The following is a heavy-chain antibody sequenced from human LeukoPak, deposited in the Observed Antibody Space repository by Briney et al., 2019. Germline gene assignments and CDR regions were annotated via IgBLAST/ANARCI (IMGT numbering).Heavy chain of an antibody. V-gene: IGHV3-23*01. CDR1: GFTFSRSA. CDR2: ISSSGDST. CDR3: AKGQSSGSGQYFFGN. Sequence: SGGSLRLSCAASGFTFSRSAMAWVRQAPGKGLDYISAISSSGDSTYYADSVKGRFTISRDNSKNTMYLQMNFLGAGDTAVYYCAKGQSSGSGQYFFGNWGQGALVSVSS. J-gene: IGHJ4*02. D-gene: IGHD2-15*01.